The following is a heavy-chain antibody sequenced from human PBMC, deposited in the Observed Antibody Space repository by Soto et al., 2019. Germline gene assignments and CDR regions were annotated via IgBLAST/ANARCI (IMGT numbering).Heavy chain of an antibody. CDR1: GGSVSSGSYY. Sequence: QVQLQESGPGLVKPSETLSLTCAVSGGSVSSGSYYWTRIRQPPGRGLEWIGYIYYTGSTDSNPSLMSRVTISLDRSRNQFSLNLKSVTAADTAVYYCVRVPGGLYRGSDYWGQGTLVTVSS. CDR2: IYYTGST. D-gene: IGHD1-26*01. J-gene: IGHJ4*02. CDR3: VRVPGGLYRGSDY. V-gene: IGHV4-61*01.